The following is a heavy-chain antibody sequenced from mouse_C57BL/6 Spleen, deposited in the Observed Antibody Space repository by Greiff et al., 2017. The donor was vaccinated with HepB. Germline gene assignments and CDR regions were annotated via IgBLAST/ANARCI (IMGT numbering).Heavy chain of an antibody. V-gene: IGHV5-4*03. Sequence: EVKLMESGGGLVKPGGSLKLSCAASGFTFSSYAMSWVRQTPEKRLEWVATISDGGSYTYYPDNVKGRFTISRDNAKNNLYLQMSHLKSEDTAMYYCARVYDYEDYAMDYWGQGTSVTVSS. J-gene: IGHJ4*01. CDR3: ARVYDYEDYAMDY. CDR2: ISDGGSYT. D-gene: IGHD2-4*01. CDR1: GFTFSSYA.